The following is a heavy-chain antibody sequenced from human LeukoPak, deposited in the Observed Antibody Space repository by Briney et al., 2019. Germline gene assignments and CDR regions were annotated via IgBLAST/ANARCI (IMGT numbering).Heavy chain of an antibody. CDR2: IYYSGST. Sequence: SETLSLTCTDSGGSISSSSYYWGWIRQPPGKGLEWIGSIYYSGSTYYNPSLKSRVTISVDTSKNQFSLKLSSVTAADTAVYYCAREVYSYGDYYYYYGMDVWGQGTTVTVSS. CDR3: AREVYSYGDYYYYYGMDV. D-gene: IGHD3-16*02. J-gene: IGHJ6*02. V-gene: IGHV4-39*07. CDR1: GGSISSSSYY.